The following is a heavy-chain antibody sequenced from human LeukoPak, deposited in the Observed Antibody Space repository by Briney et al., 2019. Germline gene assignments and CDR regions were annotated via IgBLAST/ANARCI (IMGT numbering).Heavy chain of an antibody. CDR2: ISGSGGST. J-gene: IGHJ4*02. Sequence: AGGSLRLSCAASGFTFSDYAMNWVRQAPGKGLEWVSDISGSGGSTCYADSVKGRFAISRDNSKNTLYLQMNNLRAEDTAVYYCAKAPRGFQWFVDYWGQGTLVTVSS. CDR1: GFTFSDYA. V-gene: IGHV3-23*01. D-gene: IGHD3-22*01. CDR3: AKAPRGFQWFVDY.